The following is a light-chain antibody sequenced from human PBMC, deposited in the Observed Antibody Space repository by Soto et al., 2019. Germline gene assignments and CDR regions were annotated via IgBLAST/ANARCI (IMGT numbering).Light chain of an antibody. Sequence: VLPQSPGTLSLTPGERAPLSCRASQRISSNYLGWYQQKPGQAPRLLIYGASSRATGIPDRFSGSGSGTDFTLTISRLEPEDFAVYYCQQRSNWPITFGQGTRLEIK. CDR2: GAS. V-gene: IGKV3D-20*02. CDR3: QQRSNWPIT. J-gene: IGKJ5*01. CDR1: QRISSNY.